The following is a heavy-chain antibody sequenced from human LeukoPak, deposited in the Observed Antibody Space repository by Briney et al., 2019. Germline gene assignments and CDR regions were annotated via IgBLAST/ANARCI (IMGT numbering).Heavy chain of an antibody. V-gene: IGHV4-4*07. CDR3: ARDIPTMLPTNWFDP. Sequence: SETLSLTCTVSGGSISSYYWSWIRQPAGKGLEWIGRIYTSGSTNYNPSLKSRVTMSVDTSKNQFSLKLSSVTAADTAVYYCARDIPTMLPTNWFDPWGQGTLVTVSS. CDR1: GGSISSYY. J-gene: IGHJ5*02. CDR2: IYTSGST. D-gene: IGHD3-10*01.